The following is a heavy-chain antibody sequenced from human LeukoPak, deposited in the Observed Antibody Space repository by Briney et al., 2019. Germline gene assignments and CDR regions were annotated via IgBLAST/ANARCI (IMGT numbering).Heavy chain of an antibody. CDR3: ARRGYSSGWEFDS. J-gene: IGHJ4*02. Sequence: PSETLSLTCTVSGDSISSSSYYWDWIRQPPGKGLEWIGNIDYSANTHYNPSLKSRVTISKDTSKNQLSLKLISVTAADTAVYYCARRGYSSGWEFDSWGQGTLVVVSS. CDR1: GDSISSSSYY. CDR2: IDYSANT. V-gene: IGHV4-39*01. D-gene: IGHD6-19*01.